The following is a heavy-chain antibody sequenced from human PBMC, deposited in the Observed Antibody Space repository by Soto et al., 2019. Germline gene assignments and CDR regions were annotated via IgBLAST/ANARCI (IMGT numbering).Heavy chain of an antibody. CDR1: GFNLKKFA. J-gene: IGHJ4*02. CDR2: ISCCGGST. V-gene: IGHV3-23*01. Sequence: EVQLLESGGGVVQPGGSLRLSCEASGFNLKKFAMGWVRQAPGEGLEWVSGISCCGGSTFYADSVKGRFSLARDDSKNTLSLQLNSPRVEDTAHYYCAKADGEQWLIPHLDNWGQGTLVTVS. CDR3: AKADGEQWLIPHLDN. D-gene: IGHD6-19*01.